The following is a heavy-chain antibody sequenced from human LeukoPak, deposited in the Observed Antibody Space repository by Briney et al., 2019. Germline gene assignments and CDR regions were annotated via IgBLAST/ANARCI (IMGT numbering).Heavy chain of an antibody. V-gene: IGHV4-59*01. CDR1: GGSISSYY. D-gene: IGHD1-26*01. CDR2: IYYSGST. Sequence: SETLSLTCTVSGGSISSYYWSWIRQPPGEGLEWIGYIYYSGSTNYNPSLKSRVTISVDTSKNQFSLKLSSVTAADTAVYYCARAQEPGGFDYWGQGTLVTVSS. CDR3: ARAQEPGGFDY. J-gene: IGHJ4*02.